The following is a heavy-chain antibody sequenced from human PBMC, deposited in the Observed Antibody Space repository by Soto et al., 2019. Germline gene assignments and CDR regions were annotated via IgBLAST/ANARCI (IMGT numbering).Heavy chain of an antibody. V-gene: IGHV3-30*18. CDR1: GFIFRSYG. CDR2: ISHDGTNA. Sequence: QVQLVESGGGVVQPGKSLRLSGAATGFIFRSYGVHWVRQAPGKGLEWVAVISHDGTNAYYADALNGRFTISRDNAKNTVYLQMNRLRDEDTAVYYCANQGIEVAGTYYFDDWGQGALVTVAS. CDR3: ANQGIEVAGTYYFDD. D-gene: IGHD6-19*01. J-gene: IGHJ4*02.